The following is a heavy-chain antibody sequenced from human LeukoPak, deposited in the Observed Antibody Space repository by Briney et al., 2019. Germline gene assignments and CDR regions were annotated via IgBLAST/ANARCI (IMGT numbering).Heavy chain of an antibody. CDR2: IYPGDSDT. D-gene: IGHD2-15*01. Sequence: GESLKIPCKGSGYSFTSYWIGWVRQMPGKGLEWMGIIYPGDSDTRYSPSFQGQVTISADKSISTAYLQWSSLKASDTAMYYCATRGYCSGGSCSWGYWGQGTLVTVSS. J-gene: IGHJ4*02. CDR1: GYSFTSYW. V-gene: IGHV5-51*01. CDR3: ATRGYCSGGSCSWGY.